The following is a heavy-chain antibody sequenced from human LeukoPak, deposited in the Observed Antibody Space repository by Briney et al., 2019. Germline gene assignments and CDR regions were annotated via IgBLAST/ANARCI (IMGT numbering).Heavy chain of an antibody. CDR2: IKSKTDGGTT. CDR3: TTDTPAVAVYFDY. V-gene: IGHV3-15*07. CDR1: GFTFSNAW. J-gene: IGHJ4*02. Sequence: GSLRLSCAASGFTFSNAWMNWVRQAPGKGLEWVGRIKSKTDGGTTDYAAPVKGRFTISRDDSKNTLYLQMNSLKTEDTAVYYCTTDTPAVAVYFDYWGQGTLVTVSS. D-gene: IGHD6-19*01.